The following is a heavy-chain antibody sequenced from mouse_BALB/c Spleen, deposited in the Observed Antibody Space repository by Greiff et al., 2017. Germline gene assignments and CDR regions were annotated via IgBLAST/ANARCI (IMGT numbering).Heavy chain of an antibody. Sequence: EVKLVESGGDLVKPGGSLKLSCAASGFTFSSYGMSWVRQTPDKRLEWVATISSGGSYTYYPDSVKGRFTISRDNAKNTLYLQMSSLKSEDTAMYYCASSGSGDFDVWGAGTTVTVSS. CDR3: ASSGSGDFDV. D-gene: IGHD1-1*01. CDR1: GFTFSSYG. V-gene: IGHV5-6*02. J-gene: IGHJ1*01. CDR2: ISSGGSYT.